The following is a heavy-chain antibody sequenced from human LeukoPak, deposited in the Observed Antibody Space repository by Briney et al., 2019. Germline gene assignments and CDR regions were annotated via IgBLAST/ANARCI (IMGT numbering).Heavy chain of an antibody. CDR2: ISAYNGNT. CDR3: ARERAVGATTSWFDP. D-gene: IGHD1-26*01. V-gene: IGHV1-18*01. Sequence: ASVKVSCKASGYTFTSYGISWVRQAPGQGLEWMGWISAYNGNTNYAQKFQGRVTFTKDTSASTASMELSSLRSEDTAMYYCARERAVGATTSWFDPWGQGTLVTVSS. CDR1: GYTFTSYG. J-gene: IGHJ5*02.